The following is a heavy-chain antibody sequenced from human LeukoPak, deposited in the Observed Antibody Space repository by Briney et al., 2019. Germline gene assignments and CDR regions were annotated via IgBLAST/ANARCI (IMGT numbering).Heavy chain of an antibody. CDR3: ARDRQSITIFGVLIPIYMDV. CDR1: GFIFSSYT. J-gene: IGHJ6*03. V-gene: IGHV3-21*01. D-gene: IGHD3-3*01. CDR2: ISSSSSYI. Sequence: SGGSLRPSCAASGFIFSSYTMNWVRQAPGKGLEWVSFISSSSSYIYHADSVKGRFTISRDNAKNSLYLQMNSLRAEDTAVYYCARDRQSITIFGVLIPIYMDVWGKGTTVTVSS.